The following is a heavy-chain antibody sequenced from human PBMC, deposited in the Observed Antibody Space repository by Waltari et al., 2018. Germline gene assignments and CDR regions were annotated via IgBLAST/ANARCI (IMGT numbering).Heavy chain of an antibody. J-gene: IGHJ4*02. CDR1: GFRFSGYT. CDR3: ASGSTRRDYFDY. CDR2: IISSSTYI. V-gene: IGHV3-21*06. Sequence: EVQLVEFGGGLVKPGGSLRLSCAASGFRFSGYTMNWVRQAPGKGLEWVSSIISSSTYIYYADSVKGRFTISRDNAKNSLFLQINSLRAEDTALYYCASGSTRRDYFDYWGQGTLVTVSS.